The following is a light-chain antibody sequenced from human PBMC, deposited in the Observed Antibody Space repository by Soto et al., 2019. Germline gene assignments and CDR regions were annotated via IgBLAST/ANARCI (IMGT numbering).Light chain of an antibody. CDR1: SSNIGSNT. V-gene: IGLV1-44*01. J-gene: IGLJ2*01. CDR2: SNN. Sequence: QSVLTQPPSASGTPGQRVTISCSGGSSNIGSNTVNWYQHLPGTAPKLLIYSNNQRPSGVPDRFSVSMSGTSASLAISGLQSEDEADYYCAAWDDSLNGPVFGGGTKLTVL. CDR3: AAWDDSLNGPV.